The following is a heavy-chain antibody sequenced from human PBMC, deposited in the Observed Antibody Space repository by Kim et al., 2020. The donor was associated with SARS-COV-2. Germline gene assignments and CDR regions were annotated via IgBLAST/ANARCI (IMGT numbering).Heavy chain of an antibody. D-gene: IGHD3-10*01. CDR3: ARVAGRSELLWGYWFDP. J-gene: IGHJ5*02. V-gene: IGHV4-59*01. Sequence: LKTRATISVDTSKNRFSLKLSSVTAADTAVYYCARVAGRSELLWGYWFDPWGQGTLVTVSS.